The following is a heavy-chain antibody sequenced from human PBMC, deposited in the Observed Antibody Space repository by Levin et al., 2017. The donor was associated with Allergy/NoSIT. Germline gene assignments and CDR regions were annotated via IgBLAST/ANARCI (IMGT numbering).Heavy chain of an antibody. V-gene: IGHV5-51*01. Sequence: PGGSLRLSCKTSGYSFTKYWIGWVRQMPGKGLEWMAIIYPGDSDTRYSPSFQGQVTISADKSITTAYLQWSSLKASDTAIYYCARQTSVVWNQLLSGDYFDLWGQGTLITVSS. CDR1: GYSFTKYW. J-gene: IGHJ4*02. CDR2: IYPGDSDT. CDR3: ARQTSVVWNQLLSGDYFDL. D-gene: IGHD1-14*01.